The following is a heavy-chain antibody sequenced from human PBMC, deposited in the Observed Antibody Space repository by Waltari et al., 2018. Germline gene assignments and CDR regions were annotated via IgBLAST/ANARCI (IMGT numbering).Heavy chain of an antibody. CDR3: ARGGGQGEGVATDY. Sequence: EVQLVESGGGLVQPGGSLRLSCAASGFTCGSYWLSWVSQAPGKGLEWVANIKQDGSEKYYVDSVKGLFTISRDNAKNSLYLQMNSLRAEDTAVYYCARGGGQGEGVATDYWGQGTLVTVSS. CDR1: GFTCGSYW. V-gene: IGHV3-7*01. D-gene: IGHD3-16*01. J-gene: IGHJ4*02. CDR2: IKQDGSEK.